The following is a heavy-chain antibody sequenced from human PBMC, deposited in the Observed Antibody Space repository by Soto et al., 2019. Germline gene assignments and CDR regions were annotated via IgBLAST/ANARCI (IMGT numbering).Heavy chain of an antibody. CDR2: VSIGGST. Sequence: DVQLLESGGGLVQPEGSLRLPCAASGFTFSSYAMGWVRQGPGKGLEWVAVVSIGGSTHYADSVRGRFTISRDNSKNTLPLQMNSLTAEDTAVYFCAKRRGAGGHFDYWGQGALVTVSS. V-gene: IGHV3-23*01. CDR1: GFTFSSYA. CDR3: AKRRGAGGHFDY. D-gene: IGHD2-15*01. J-gene: IGHJ4*02.